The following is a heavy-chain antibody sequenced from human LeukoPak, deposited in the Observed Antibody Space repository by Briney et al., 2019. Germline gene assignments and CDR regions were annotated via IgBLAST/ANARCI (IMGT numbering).Heavy chain of an antibody. CDR1: GYTFTSYY. D-gene: IGHD3-22*01. V-gene: IGHV1-46*01. CDR2: INPSGGST. CDR3: ARAYYDSSGYHHNWFDP. J-gene: IGHJ5*02. Sequence: ASVKLSCRVSGYTFTSYYMHWVRQAPGQGLEWMGIINPSGGSTSYAQKFQGRVTMTRDTSTSTVYMELSSLRSEDTAVYYCARAYYDSSGYHHNWFDPWGQGTLVTVSS.